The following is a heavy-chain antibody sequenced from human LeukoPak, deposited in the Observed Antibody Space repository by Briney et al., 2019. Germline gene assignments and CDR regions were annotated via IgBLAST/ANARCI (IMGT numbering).Heavy chain of an antibody. D-gene: IGHD6-13*01. CDR2: ISWNSGSI. CDR3: AKDIFSSSWCDGWFDP. CDR1: GFTFSNYA. V-gene: IGHV3-9*01. J-gene: IGHJ5*02. Sequence: GGSLRLSCAASGFTFSNYAMPWVRQAPGKGLEWVSGISWNSGSIGYADSVKGRFTISRDNAKNSLYLQMNSLRAEDTALYYCAKDIFSSSWCDGWFDPWGQGTLVTVSS.